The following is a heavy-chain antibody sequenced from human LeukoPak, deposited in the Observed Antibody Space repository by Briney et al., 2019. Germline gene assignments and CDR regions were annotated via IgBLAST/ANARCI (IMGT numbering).Heavy chain of an antibody. CDR1: GGSISSYY. J-gene: IGHJ4*02. CDR3: ARGGGWYPGRLDY. V-gene: IGHV4-59*08. Sequence: SETLSLTCTVSGGSISSYYWGWIRQPPGKGLEWIGYIYYGGSTNYNPSLKSRVTISVDTSKNQFSLKLSSVTAADTAVYCCARGGGWYPGRLDYWGQGTLVTVSS. D-gene: IGHD6-19*01. CDR2: IYYGGST.